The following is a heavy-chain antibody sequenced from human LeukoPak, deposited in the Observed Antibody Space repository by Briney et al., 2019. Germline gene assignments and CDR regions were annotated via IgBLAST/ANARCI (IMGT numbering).Heavy chain of an antibody. CDR3: ARGPAGSGSYRIGRRSGYFDY. V-gene: IGHV4-34*01. CDR1: GGSFSGYY. Sequence: PSETLSLTCAVYGGSFSGYYWSWIRQPPGKGLEWIGEINHSGSTNYSPSLKSRVTISVDTSKNQFSLKLSSVTAADTAVYYCARGPAGSGSYRIGRRSGYFDYWGQGTLVTVSS. J-gene: IGHJ4*02. CDR2: INHSGST. D-gene: IGHD3-10*01.